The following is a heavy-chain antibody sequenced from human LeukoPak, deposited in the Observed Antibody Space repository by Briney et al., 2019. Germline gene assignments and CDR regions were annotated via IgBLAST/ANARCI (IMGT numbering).Heavy chain of an antibody. CDR1: GYTFTSYG. Sequence: GASVKVSCKASGYTFTSYGISWVRQAPGQGLEWMGWISAYNGNTNYAQKLQGRVTMTTDTSTSTAYMELRSLRSEDTAVYYCARENGGESLLWAFDIWGQGTMVTVSS. CDR2: ISAYNGNT. CDR3: ARENGGESLLWAFDI. J-gene: IGHJ3*02. V-gene: IGHV1-18*01. D-gene: IGHD3-10*01.